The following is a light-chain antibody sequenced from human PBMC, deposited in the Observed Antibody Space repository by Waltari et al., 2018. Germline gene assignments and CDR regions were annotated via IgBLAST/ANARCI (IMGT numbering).Light chain of an antibody. Sequence: AIQMTQSPSSLSASVGDRVTITCRASQGIRYDLAWYQQKPGKAPKILIFAASSLQSGVPSRFSGSGSCADFTLTISSLQPEDFATYFCLQDYNYPWTFGQGTKVEIK. CDR2: AAS. V-gene: IGKV1-6*01. CDR3: LQDYNYPWT. CDR1: QGIRYD. J-gene: IGKJ1*01.